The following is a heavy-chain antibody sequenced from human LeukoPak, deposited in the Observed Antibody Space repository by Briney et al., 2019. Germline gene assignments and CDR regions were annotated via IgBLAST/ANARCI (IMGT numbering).Heavy chain of an antibody. J-gene: IGHJ4*02. CDR3: ARDPQHSMIVVARLDY. CDR1: GFTFSSYG. CDR2: ICYDGSNK. V-gene: IGHV3-33*01. Sequence: GGSLRLSCAASGFTFSSYGMHWVRQAPGKGLEWVAVICYDGSNKYYADSVKGRFTISRDNSKNPLYLQMNSLRAEDTAVCYCARDPQHSMIVVARLDYWGQGTLVTVSS. D-gene: IGHD3-22*01.